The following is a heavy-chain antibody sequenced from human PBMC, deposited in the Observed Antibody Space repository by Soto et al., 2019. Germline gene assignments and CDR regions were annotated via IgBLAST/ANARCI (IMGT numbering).Heavy chain of an antibody. CDR3: ERDQKAEAFKWNKYYYYYMDV. CDR2: ISSSSSTI. V-gene: IGHV3-48*01. D-gene: IGHD1-20*01. J-gene: IGHJ6*03. Sequence: GGSLRLSCAASGFTFSSYSMNWVRQAPGKGLEWVSYISSSSSTIYYADSVKGRFTISRDNAKNSLYLQMNSLRAEDTAVYYCERDQKAEAFKWNKYYYYYMDVWCKGITVTVS. CDR1: GFTFSSYS.